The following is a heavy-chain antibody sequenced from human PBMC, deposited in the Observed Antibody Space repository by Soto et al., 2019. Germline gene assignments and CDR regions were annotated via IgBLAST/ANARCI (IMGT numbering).Heavy chain of an antibody. J-gene: IGHJ4*02. D-gene: IGHD4-17*01. CDR3: ARDYGDYPPSYY. CDR1: GFTFSSYW. V-gene: IGHV3-74*01. CDR2: INSDGSST. Sequence: EVQLVESGGGLAQPGGSLRLSCAASGFTFSSYWMHWVGQDPGKGLVWVSRINSDGSSTSYADSVKGRFTISRDNAKNTLYLQMNSLRAEDTAVYYCARDYGDYPPSYYWGQGTLVTVSS.